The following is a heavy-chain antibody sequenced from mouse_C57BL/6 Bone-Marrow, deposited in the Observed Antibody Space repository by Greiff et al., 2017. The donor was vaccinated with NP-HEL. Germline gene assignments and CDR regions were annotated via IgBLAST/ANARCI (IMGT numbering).Heavy chain of an antibody. CDR2: INYDGSST. CDR3: AREGGLRRRTYAMDY. Sequence: DVKLVESEGGLVQPGSSMKLSCTASGFTFSDYSMAWVRQVPEKGLEWVANINYDGSSTYYLDSLKSRFIISRDNAKNILYLQMSSLKSEDTATYDCAREGGLRRRTYAMDYWGQGTSVTVSS. V-gene: IGHV5-16*01. CDR1: GFTFSDYS. J-gene: IGHJ4*01. D-gene: IGHD2-4*01.